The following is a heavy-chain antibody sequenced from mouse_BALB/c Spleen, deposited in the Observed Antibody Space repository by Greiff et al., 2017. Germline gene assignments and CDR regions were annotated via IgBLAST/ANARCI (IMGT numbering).Heavy chain of an antibody. Sequence: EVQLVESGGGLVQPGGSRKLSCAASGFTFSSFGMHWVRQAPEKGLEWVAYISSGSSTIYYADTVKGRFTISRDNPKNTLFLQMTSLRSEDTAMYYCARGGAYRYDEGYAMDYWGQGTSVTVSS. CDR3: ARGGAYRYDEGYAMDY. D-gene: IGHD2-14*01. V-gene: IGHV5-17*02. CDR1: GFTFSSFG. CDR2: ISSGSSTI. J-gene: IGHJ4*01.